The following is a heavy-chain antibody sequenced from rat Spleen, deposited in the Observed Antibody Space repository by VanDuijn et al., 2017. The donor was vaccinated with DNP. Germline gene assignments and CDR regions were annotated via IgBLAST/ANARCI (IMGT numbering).Heavy chain of an antibody. V-gene: IGHV5-17*01. CDR3: ARRGGSSGFDY. Sequence: EVQLVESGGGLVQPGRSLKFSCAASGFTFSDYAMAWVRQAPKKGLEWVATIIYDGSSTYYRDSVKGRFTISRDNAKSTLYLQMDSLRSEDTATYYCARRGGSSGFDYWGQGVMVTVSS. D-gene: IGHD4-3*01. J-gene: IGHJ2*01. CDR2: IIYDGSST. CDR1: GFTFSDYA.